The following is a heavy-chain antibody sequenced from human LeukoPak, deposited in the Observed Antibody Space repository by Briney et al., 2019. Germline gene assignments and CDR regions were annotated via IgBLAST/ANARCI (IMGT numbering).Heavy chain of an antibody. CDR1: GFTFSSYA. V-gene: IGHV3-7*01. Sequence: GGSLRLSCAASGFTFSSYAMSWVRQAPGKGLEWVANIRPDGSEKRYVDSVKGRFTISRDNAKNSLFLQMDSLRAEDTALYYCARNTDYWGQGTLVTVSS. CDR2: IRPDGSEK. CDR3: ARNTDY. J-gene: IGHJ4*02.